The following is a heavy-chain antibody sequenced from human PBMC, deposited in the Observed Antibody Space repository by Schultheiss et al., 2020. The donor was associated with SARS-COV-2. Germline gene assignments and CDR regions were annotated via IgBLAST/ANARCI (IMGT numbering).Heavy chain of an antibody. CDR1: GGSISSGGYS. CDR3: ARGVAVAGGNWFDP. CDR2: IYYSGST. J-gene: IGHJ5*02. Sequence: SETLSLTCAVSGGSISSGGYSWSWIRQPPGKGLEWIGYIYYSGSTYYNPSLKSRVTISVDTSKNQFSLKLSSVTAADTAVYYCARGVAVAGGNWFDPWGQGTLVTVSS. V-gene: IGHV4-30-4*07. D-gene: IGHD6-19*01.